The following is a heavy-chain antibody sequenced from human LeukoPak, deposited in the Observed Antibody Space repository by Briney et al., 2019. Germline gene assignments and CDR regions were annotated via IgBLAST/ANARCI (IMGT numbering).Heavy chain of an antibody. CDR1: GFTFSSYG. J-gene: IGHJ4*02. Sequence: GGSLRLSCAASGFTFSSYGMHWVRQAPGKGLEWVAVISYDGSNKYYAGSVKGRFTISRDNSKNTLYLQMNSLRAEDTAVYYCAKGPGIAAAGYFDYWGQGTLVTVSS. CDR2: ISYDGSNK. CDR3: AKGPGIAAAGYFDY. V-gene: IGHV3-30*18. D-gene: IGHD6-13*01.